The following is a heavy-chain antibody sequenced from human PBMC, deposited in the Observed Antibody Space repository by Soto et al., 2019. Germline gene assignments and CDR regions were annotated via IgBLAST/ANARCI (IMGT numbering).Heavy chain of an antibody. Sequence: QVQLVQSGAEVKRPGASVKVSCKASGYTFSEYGISWVRQAPGQGLEWMGWISPYNGETSFPQNDDGRGTLATDTSTNTAYMDLRSLRSDDTAVYYCAKDRHRRVRVSPASGGWFFDLWGPGTLVTVSS. CDR3: AKDRHRRVRVSPASGGWFFDL. CDR1: GYTFSEYG. J-gene: IGHJ2*01. CDR2: ISPYNGET. D-gene: IGHD2-15*01. V-gene: IGHV1-18*01.